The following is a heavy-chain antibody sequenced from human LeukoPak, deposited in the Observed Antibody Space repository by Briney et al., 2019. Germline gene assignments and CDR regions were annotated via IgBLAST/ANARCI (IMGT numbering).Heavy chain of an antibody. CDR1: GYTFTSYG. CDR2: ISAYNGNT. D-gene: IGHD3-10*01. J-gene: IGHJ4*02. Sequence: ASVKVSCKASGYTFTSYGISWVRQAPGQGLEWMGWISAYNGNTNYAQKLQGRVTMTTDTSTSTAYMELRSLRSDDTAVYYCARDTPFSGGSGNYYKLGFDYWGQGTLVTVSS. CDR3: ARDTPFSGGSGNYYKLGFDY. V-gene: IGHV1-18*01.